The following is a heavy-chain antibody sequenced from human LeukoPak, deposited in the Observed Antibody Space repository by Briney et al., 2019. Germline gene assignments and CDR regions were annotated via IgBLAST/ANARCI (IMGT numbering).Heavy chain of an antibody. J-gene: IGHJ4*02. D-gene: IGHD2-15*01. CDR2: IQPGESDN. CDR3: ARNRRLNDIDFDN. Sequence: GASLQTSSVCAGSIFTNYWIGGGRPVPGKGVGWVGIIQPGESDNKESPSFQGKITIKENKYISTAYLQCTSLKASDTAMYFCARNRRLNDIDFDNWGQGTLVTVSS. V-gene: IGHV5-51*01. CDR1: GSIFTNYW.